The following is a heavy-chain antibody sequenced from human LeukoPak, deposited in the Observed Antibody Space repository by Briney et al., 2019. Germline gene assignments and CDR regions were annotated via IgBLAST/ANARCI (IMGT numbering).Heavy chain of an antibody. CDR2: INWNGGST. Sequence: GGSLRLSCAASGFTLSSYAMHWVRQAPGKGLEWVSGINWNGGSTGYADSVKGRFTISRDNAKNSLYLQMNSLRAEDTAVYYCANSPDGAFDYWGQGTLVTVSS. V-gene: IGHV3-20*04. D-gene: IGHD2-15*01. J-gene: IGHJ4*02. CDR3: ANSPDGAFDY. CDR1: GFTLSSYA.